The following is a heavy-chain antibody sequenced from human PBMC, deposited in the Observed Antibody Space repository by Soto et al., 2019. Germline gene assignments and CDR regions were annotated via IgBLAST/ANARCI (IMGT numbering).Heavy chain of an antibody. J-gene: IGHJ6*02. V-gene: IGHV5-51*01. D-gene: IGHD4-17*01. CDR3: ARHGRLRIYYYYGMDV. CDR1: GYSFTSYW. CDR2: IYPGDSDT. Sequence: GESLKISCKGSGYSFTSYWIGWVRQMPGKGLEWMGIIYPGDSDTRYSPSFQGQVTISADKSISTAYLQWSSLKASDTAMYYCARHGRLRIYYYYGMDVWGQGATVTVSS.